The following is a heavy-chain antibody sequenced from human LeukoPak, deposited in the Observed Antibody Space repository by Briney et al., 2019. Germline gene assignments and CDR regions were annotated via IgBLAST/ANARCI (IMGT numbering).Heavy chain of an antibody. CDR1: GFTFISYA. V-gene: IGHV3-23*01. CDR3: AKDRGDYDAEYFQH. CDR2: ISDGGDST. D-gene: IGHD4-17*01. Sequence: GGSLRLSCAASGFTFISYARSSVRQAPGKGVEWVSAISDGGDSTYYADSVKGPFTISRDNSKSTLYLQMNSLRAEDTAVYYCAKDRGDYDAEYFQHWGQGTLVTVSS. J-gene: IGHJ1*01.